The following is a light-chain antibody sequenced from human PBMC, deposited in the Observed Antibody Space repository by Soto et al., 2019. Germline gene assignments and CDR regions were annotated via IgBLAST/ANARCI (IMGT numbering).Light chain of an antibody. Sequence: QSALTQPASVSGSPGQPITISCTGTSSDVGGYDYVSWYQQHPGKAPKLMIYDVSNRPSGVSNRFSGAKSGNTAYLTISGLQAEDEADYYCTSYTSRSTVVFGGGTKVTVL. CDR3: TSYTSRSTVV. J-gene: IGLJ2*01. CDR1: SSDVGGYDY. V-gene: IGLV2-14*01. CDR2: DVS.